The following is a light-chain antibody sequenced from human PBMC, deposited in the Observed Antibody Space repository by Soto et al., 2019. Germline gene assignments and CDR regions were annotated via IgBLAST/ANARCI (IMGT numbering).Light chain of an antibody. CDR3: QQRINWPKT. J-gene: IGKJ1*01. CDR2: DAS. V-gene: IGKV3-11*01. Sequence: EIGLTQSPATLSLSPGERATLSCRASQSVSSYLAWYQQKPGQAPRLLIYDASNRATGIPARFSGSGSGTDFTLTISSLEPEDFAVYYCQQRINWPKTFGQGTKVDIK. CDR1: QSVSSY.